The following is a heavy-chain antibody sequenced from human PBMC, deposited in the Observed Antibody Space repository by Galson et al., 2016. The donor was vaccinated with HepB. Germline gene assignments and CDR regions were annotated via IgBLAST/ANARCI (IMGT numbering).Heavy chain of an antibody. CDR2: IDPGGSST. J-gene: IGHJ4*02. Sequence: SVKVSCKASGYTFTTYYIHWVRQAPGQGLEWMGIIDPGGSSTSYAQKFQGRVTMTSDTSTSTVFMELSGLRSEDTAVFSCARALPYSYSNGWYYFDYWGQGTLVTVSS. D-gene: IGHD6-19*01. CDR1: GYTFTTYY. V-gene: IGHV1-46*01. CDR3: ARALPYSYSNGWYYFDY.